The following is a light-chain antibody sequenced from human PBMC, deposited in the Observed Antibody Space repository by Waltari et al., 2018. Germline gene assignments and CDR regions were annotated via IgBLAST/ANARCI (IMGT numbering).Light chain of an antibody. CDR3: GTWDTSLSPHVI. CDR2: EDE. Sequence: QSLLTQPPSVSAAPGQKVTIPCPGRDSNIRTNFLSLYQQVPGSAPKLLIFEDEKRPSGIPARFSGSKSATSATLAITGLQPGDEADFYCGTWDTSLSPHVIFGGGTRLTVL. CDR1: DSNIRTNF. J-gene: IGLJ2*01. V-gene: IGLV1-51*02.